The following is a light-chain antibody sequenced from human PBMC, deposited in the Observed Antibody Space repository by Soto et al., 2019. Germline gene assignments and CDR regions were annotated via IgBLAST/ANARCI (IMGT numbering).Light chain of an antibody. CDR1: QSVTTF. V-gene: IGKV3-11*01. CDR3: QQRTNRPLT. Sequence: EIVLTQSPVTLSLSPGERATLSCRASQSVTTFLAWYQQKPRQAPRLLIYDASKRATGIPARFSGSGSGTYFTLTISSLEPEDFAVYYCQQRTNRPLTFGGGTKVEIK. J-gene: IGKJ4*01. CDR2: DAS.